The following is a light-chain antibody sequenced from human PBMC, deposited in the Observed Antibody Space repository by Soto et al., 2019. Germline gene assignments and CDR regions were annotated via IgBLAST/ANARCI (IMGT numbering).Light chain of an antibody. CDR3: QQGGT. Sequence: EIVLTQSPATLSWSPGERATLSCRASQRVNSYLAWYQQKPGQAPRPLIFDASNRATAIPARFSGSGSGTEFTLTISSLETKDFTVYYCQQGGTFGQGTRLE. CDR2: DAS. J-gene: IGKJ5*01. V-gene: IGKV3-11*01. CDR1: QRVNSY.